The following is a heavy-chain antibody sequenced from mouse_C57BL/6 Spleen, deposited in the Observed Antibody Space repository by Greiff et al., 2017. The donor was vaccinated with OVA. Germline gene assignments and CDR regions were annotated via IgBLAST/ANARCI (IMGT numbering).Heavy chain of an antibody. CDR2: LYPGDGDT. D-gene: IGHD1-1*01. CDR3: ARSYGSSFYAMDY. J-gene: IGHJ4*01. V-gene: IGHV1-82*01. CDR1: GYAFSSSW. Sequence: QVQLQQSGPELVKPGASVKISCKASGYAFSSSWMNWVKQRPGKGLEWIGRLYPGDGDTNYNGKFKGKATLTADKSSSTDYMQLSSLTSEDSSVYFCARSYGSSFYAMDYWGQGTSVTVSS.